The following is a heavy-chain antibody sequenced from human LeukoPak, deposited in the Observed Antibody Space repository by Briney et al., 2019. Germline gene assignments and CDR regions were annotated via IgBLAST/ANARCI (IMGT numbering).Heavy chain of an antibody. CDR1: GFTFSSYA. CDR2: ISYDGSNK. CDR3: AKICGSYQVVFDY. Sequence: GGSLRLSCAASGFTFSSYAMHWVRQAPGKGLEWVAVISYDGSNKYYADSVKGRFTISRDNSKNTLYLQMNSLRAEDTAVYYCAKICGSYQVVFDYWGQGTLVTVSS. V-gene: IGHV3-30*18. J-gene: IGHJ4*02. D-gene: IGHD1-26*01.